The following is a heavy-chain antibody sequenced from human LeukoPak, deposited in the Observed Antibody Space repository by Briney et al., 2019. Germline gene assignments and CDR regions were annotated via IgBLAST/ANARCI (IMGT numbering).Heavy chain of an antibody. Sequence: GGSLRLSCAASGFTFSSYGMHWVRQAPGKGLEWVAVISYDGSNKYYADSVKGRFTISRDNSKNTLYLQMNSLRAEDTAVYYCAKDLEGIANPGYWGQGTLVTVSS. D-gene: IGHD1-1*01. V-gene: IGHV3-30*18. J-gene: IGHJ4*02. CDR2: ISYDGSNK. CDR3: AKDLEGIANPGY. CDR1: GFTFSSYG.